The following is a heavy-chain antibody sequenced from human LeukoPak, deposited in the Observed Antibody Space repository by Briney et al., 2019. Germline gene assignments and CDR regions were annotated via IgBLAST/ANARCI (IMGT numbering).Heavy chain of an antibody. CDR2: IKQDRSEK. CDR3: ARDLDNYARGLFDY. J-gene: IGHJ4*02. D-gene: IGHD2-2*01. CDR1: GFTFSSYW. V-gene: IGHV3-7*05. Sequence: PGGSLRLSCAASGFTFSSYWMSWVRQAPGKGLEWLANIKQDRSEKYYVDSVKGRFTISRDNAKNSLYAQMNSLRAEDTAVYYCARDLDNYARGLFDYWGQGTLVTVSS.